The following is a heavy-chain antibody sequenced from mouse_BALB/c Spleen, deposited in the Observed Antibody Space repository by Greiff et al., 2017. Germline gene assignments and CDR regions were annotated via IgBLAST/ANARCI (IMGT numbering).Heavy chain of an antibody. D-gene: IGHD2-10*02. CDR3: ARHAGYGNFYYAMDY. V-gene: IGHV5-12-2*01. CDR1: GFTFSSHT. J-gene: IGHJ4*01. Sequence: EVKVVESGGGLVQPGGSLKLSCAASGFTFSSHTMSWVRQTPEKRLEWVAYISNGGGSTYYPDTVKGRFTISRDNAKNTLYLQMSSLKSEDTAMYYCARHAGYGNFYYAMDYWGQGTSVTVSS. CDR2: ISNGGGST.